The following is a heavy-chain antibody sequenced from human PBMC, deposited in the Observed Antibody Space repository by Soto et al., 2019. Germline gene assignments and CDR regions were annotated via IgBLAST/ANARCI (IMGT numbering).Heavy chain of an antibody. CDR3: ARQGSSFRPPRPNWFDP. Sequence: PSETLSLTCTVSGDSISRSPYYWGWIRQPPGKGLDWIGSIYYTGITYYNPSFESRITISADSSKNQFSLRLTSVNAADTAVYYCARQGSSFRPPRPNWFDPWGQGTLVTVS. J-gene: IGHJ5*02. CDR2: IYYTGIT. V-gene: IGHV4-39*01. CDR1: GDSISRSPYY. D-gene: IGHD6-6*01.